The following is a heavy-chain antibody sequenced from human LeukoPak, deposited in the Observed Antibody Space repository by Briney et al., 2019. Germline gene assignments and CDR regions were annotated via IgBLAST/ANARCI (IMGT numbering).Heavy chain of an antibody. D-gene: IGHD2-15*01. CDR1: GFTFSSYT. CDR3: ARDLGGWYFDY. Sequence: GGSLRLSCAASGFTFSSYTINWVRQAPGKGLEWVSSITSTSTYIYYSDSVKGRFTISRDNAKNSLYLQMNSLRAEDTAVYYCARDLGGWYFDYWGQGTLVTVSS. J-gene: IGHJ4*02. V-gene: IGHV3-21*01. CDR2: ITSTSTYI.